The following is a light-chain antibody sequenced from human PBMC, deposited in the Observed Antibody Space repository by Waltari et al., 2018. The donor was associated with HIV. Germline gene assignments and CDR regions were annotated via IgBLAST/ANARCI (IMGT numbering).Light chain of an antibody. J-gene: IGLJ2*01. Sequence: SYELTQPPSVSVSPGQTASITFSGDKLGDNYACWYQQRPGQSPVLVIYQDTKRPSGISERFSGASSGNTATLTITGTQTMDEADYYCQAWDSNTFVVFGGGTKLTVL. V-gene: IGLV3-1*01. CDR3: QAWDSNTFVV. CDR1: KLGDNY. CDR2: QDT.